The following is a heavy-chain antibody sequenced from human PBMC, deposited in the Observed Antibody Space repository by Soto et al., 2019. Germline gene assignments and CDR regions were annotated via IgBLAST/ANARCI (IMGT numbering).Heavy chain of an antibody. Sequence: ASVKVSCKASGYTFTSYGISWVRQAPGQGLEWMGWISAYNGNTNYAQKLQGRVTMTTDTSTSTAYMELRSLRSDDTAVYYCARKGSLASFVWGSGTDQLLYYYFDYWGQGTLVTVSS. V-gene: IGHV1-18*01. D-gene: IGHD2-2*02. CDR3: ARKGSLASFVWGSGTDQLLYYYFDY. CDR2: ISAYNGNT. J-gene: IGHJ4*02. CDR1: GYTFTSYG.